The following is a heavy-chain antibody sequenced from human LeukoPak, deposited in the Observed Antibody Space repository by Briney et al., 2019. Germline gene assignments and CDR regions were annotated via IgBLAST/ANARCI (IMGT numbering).Heavy chain of an antibody. J-gene: IGHJ4*02. D-gene: IGHD3-22*01. V-gene: IGHV3-21*01. CDR3: ARGRYDSSGSYSLFDY. Sequence: PGGSLRLSCAASGSTFSSYSMNWVRQAPGKGLEWVSCITRSSIYIYYADSVKGRFTISRDNAKNSLYLQMNSLRAEDTAMYYCARGRYDSSGSYSLFDYWGQGTLVTVSS. CDR1: GSTFSSYS. CDR2: ITRSSIYI.